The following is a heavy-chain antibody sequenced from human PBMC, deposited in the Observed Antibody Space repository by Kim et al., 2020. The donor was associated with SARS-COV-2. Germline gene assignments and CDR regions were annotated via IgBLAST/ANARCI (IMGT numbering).Heavy chain of an antibody. V-gene: IGHV4-34*01. Sequence: SETLSLTCAVHGGSLTGYYWNWIRQPPGKGLEWIGEINHAGSTNYSPSLMSRVTISLDTSKNHFSLSLASVTAADTALYYCARGGLYGGSPLSMDVWGQG. J-gene: IGHJ6*02. D-gene: IGHD6-13*01. CDR2: INHAGST. CDR1: GGSLTGYY. CDR3: ARGGLYGGSPLSMDV.